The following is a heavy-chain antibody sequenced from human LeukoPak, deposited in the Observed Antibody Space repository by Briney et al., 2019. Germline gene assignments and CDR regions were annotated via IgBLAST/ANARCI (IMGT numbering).Heavy chain of an antibody. CDR3: ARRLAAAAGRWFDP. J-gene: IGHJ5*02. D-gene: IGHD6-13*01. Sequence: SETLSLTCTVSGGSISSSSYYWGWIRQPPGKGLEWIGSIYYSGSTYYNPSLKSRVTISVDTSKHQFSLKLSSVTAADTAVYYCARRLAAAAGRWFDPWGQGTLVTVSS. CDR2: IYYSGST. V-gene: IGHV4-39*01. CDR1: GGSISSSSYY.